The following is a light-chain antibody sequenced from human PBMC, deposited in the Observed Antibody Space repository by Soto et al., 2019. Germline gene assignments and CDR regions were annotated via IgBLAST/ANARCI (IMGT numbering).Light chain of an antibody. Sequence: QSVLTQPRSVSGSPGQSVTISCTGTSSDVGAYNYVSWHQQHPGQAPKVVVYDVTKRPSGVPDRFSGSKSGNTASLTISGLQDEDEADYYCCSYAGIYSYVFGSGTKVTVL. J-gene: IGLJ1*01. CDR1: SSDVGAYNY. CDR2: DVT. CDR3: CSYAGIYSYV. V-gene: IGLV2-11*01.